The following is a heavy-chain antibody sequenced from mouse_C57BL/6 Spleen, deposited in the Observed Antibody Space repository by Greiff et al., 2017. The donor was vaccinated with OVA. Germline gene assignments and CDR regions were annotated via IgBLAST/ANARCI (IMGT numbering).Heavy chain of an antibody. V-gene: IGHV1-50*01. Sequence: QVQLQQPGAELVKPGASVKLSCKASGYTFTSYWMQWVKQRPGQGLEWIGEIDPSDSYTNYNQKFKGKATLTVDTSSSTAYMQLGSLPSEDAAVYYCARSSSRYYGSSPYWYFDVWGTGTTVTVSS. CDR2: IDPSDSYT. D-gene: IGHD1-1*01. CDR1: GYTFTSYW. CDR3: ARSSSRYYGSSPYWYFDV. J-gene: IGHJ1*03.